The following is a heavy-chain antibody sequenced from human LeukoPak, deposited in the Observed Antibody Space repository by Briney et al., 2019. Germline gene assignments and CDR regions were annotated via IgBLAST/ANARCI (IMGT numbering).Heavy chain of an antibody. Sequence: SETLSLTCTVSGGSISSSSYYWGWIRQPPGKGLEWIGSIYYSGSTYYNPSLKSRATISVDTSKNQFSLKLSSVTAADTAVYYCARGRRYSSGWYYYYMDVWGKGTTVTVSS. CDR1: GGSISSSSYY. D-gene: IGHD6-19*01. CDR3: ARGRRYSSGWYYYYMDV. V-gene: IGHV4-39*07. J-gene: IGHJ6*03. CDR2: IYYSGST.